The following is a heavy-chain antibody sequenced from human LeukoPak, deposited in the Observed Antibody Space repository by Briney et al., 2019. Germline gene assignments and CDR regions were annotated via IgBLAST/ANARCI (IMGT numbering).Heavy chain of an antibody. Sequence: PSETLSLTCTVSGGSITGFYWNWIRQPPGKGLEWIGYVYYDGSTDYNPSLKSRVTISVDTSKHQFSMKLKSVTAADTAVYFCARGRWLPNAFDIWGQGTMVTVFS. D-gene: IGHD5-24*01. V-gene: IGHV4-59*01. CDR2: VYYDGST. CDR3: ARGRWLPNAFDI. J-gene: IGHJ3*02. CDR1: GGSITGFY.